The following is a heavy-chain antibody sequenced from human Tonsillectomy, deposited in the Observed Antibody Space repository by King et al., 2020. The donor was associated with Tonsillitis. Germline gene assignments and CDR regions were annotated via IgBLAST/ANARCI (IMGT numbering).Heavy chain of an antibody. D-gene: IGHD6-19*01. V-gene: IGHV1-69*01. CDR1: GGTFSSYV. J-gene: IGHJ4*02. CDR2: IIPIFGTA. CDR3: ARNSGYSSGCCFDY. Sequence: QLVQSGAEVKKPGSSVKVSCKASGGTFSSYVINWVRQAPGQGLEWMGGIIPIFGTANYAQKFQGRATITADESTSTAYMELSSLRFEDTAVYYCARNSGYSSGCCFDYWGQGTLVTVSS.